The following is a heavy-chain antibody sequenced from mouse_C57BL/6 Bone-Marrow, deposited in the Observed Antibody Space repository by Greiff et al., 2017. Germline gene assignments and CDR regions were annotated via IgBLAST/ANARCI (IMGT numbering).Heavy chain of an antibody. Sequence: QVQLQQPGAELVKPGASVKLSCKASGYTFTSYWMQWVKQRPGQGLEWIGEIDPSDSYTNYNQKFKGKATLTVDTSSSTAYMQLSSLTSEDSAVSYCARLGYYSYWGQGTTLTVSS. D-gene: IGHD1-1*01. CDR2: IDPSDSYT. J-gene: IGHJ2*01. V-gene: IGHV1-50*01. CDR3: ARLGYYSY. CDR1: GYTFTSYW.